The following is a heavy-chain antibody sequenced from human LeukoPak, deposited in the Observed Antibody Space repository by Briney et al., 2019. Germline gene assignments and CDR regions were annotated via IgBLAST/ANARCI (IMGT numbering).Heavy chain of an antibody. J-gene: IGHJ4*02. V-gene: IGHV4-61*01. Sequence: PSETLSLTCTVSGVSVSSGSYYWSWIRQPPGKGLEWIGYIYYSGSTNYSPSLKSRVTISVDTSKNRFSLKVSSVTAADTAVYYCARVEVGYAPFDYWGQGTLVSVSS. CDR3: ARVEVGYAPFDY. CDR1: GVSVSSGSYY. CDR2: IYYSGST. D-gene: IGHD1-26*01.